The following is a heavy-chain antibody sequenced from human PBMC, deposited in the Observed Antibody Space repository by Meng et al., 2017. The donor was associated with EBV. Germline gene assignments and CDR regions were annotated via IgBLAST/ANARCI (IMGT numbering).Heavy chain of an antibody. D-gene: IGHD1-1*01. J-gene: IGHJ4*02. CDR2: INTYSGKA. CDR3: ARGVEENGSHYPFDS. V-gene: IGHV7-4-1*02. Sequence: VQLVQSGSEWKRPGASVKVSCKASGYTLRNYAINWMRQVPGQGLEWMGWINTYSGKATFAQGFTGRFVFSLDTPVTTAHLQISGLKTEDSAVYYCARGVEENGSHYPFDSWGQGTLVTVSS. CDR1: GYTLRNYA.